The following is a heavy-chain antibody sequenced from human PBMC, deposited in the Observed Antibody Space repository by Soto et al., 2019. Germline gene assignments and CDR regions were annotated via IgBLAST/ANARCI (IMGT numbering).Heavy chain of an antibody. CDR3: AREGAPYCSSTSCLTYSSYGMDV. D-gene: IGHD2-2*01. CDR2: INPNSGGT. J-gene: IGHJ6*02. V-gene: IGHV1-2*02. CDR1: GYTFTGYY. Sequence: GASVKVSCKASGYTFTGYYMHWVRQAPGQGLEWMGWINPNSGGTNYAQKFQGRVTMTRDTSISTAYMELSRLRSDDTAVYYCAREGAPYCSSTSCLTYSSYGMDVWGPGTTVTVYS.